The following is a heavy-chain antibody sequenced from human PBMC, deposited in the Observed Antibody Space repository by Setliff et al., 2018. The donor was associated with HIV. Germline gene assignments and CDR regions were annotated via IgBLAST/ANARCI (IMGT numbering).Heavy chain of an antibody. Sequence: PGGSLRLSCAASGFTFSSYWMHWVRQAPGKGLVWVFGMNTDGSSTGYATEYGASMKGRLIISRDDSKNMAYLQMNSLRTEDTAIYYCTRHRGSFDYWGLGTLVTVSS. J-gene: IGHJ4*02. CDR2: MNTDGSSTGYAT. D-gene: IGHD1-26*01. CDR3: TRHRGSFDY. CDR1: GFTFSSYW. V-gene: IGHV3-73*01.